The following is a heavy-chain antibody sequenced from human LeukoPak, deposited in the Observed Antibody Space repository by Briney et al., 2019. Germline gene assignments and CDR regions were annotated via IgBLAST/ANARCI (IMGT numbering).Heavy chain of an antibody. CDR3: ARGPYAYTSSATLGSYNWFDP. V-gene: IGHV5-51*01. Sequence: RGESLKISCKGSGYSSPNYWIGWVRQMPGKGLEWMGIIYPGDSHTRYSPSFQDQVTIPVDKSISTAYLQWSSLKASDTAMYYCARGPYAYTSSATLGSYNWFDPWGQGSLVTGSS. CDR2: IYPGDSHT. D-gene: IGHD2-2*02. J-gene: IGHJ5*02. CDR1: GYSSPNYW.